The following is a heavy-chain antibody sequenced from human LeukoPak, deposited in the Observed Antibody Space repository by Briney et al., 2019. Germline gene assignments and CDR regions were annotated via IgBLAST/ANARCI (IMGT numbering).Heavy chain of an antibody. CDR1: GGSIGSYY. D-gene: IGHD6-13*01. CDR3: ARGVAAPGTGGLSWFDP. CDR2: IYSSGST. V-gene: IGHV4-59*01. Sequence: KPSETLSFNSTGSGGSIGSYYWSWIRQPPGKGLEWIGYIYSSGSTNYNPSLKSLVTISLDTSKNQFSLKLSFVTAADTAVYYCARGVAAPGTGGLSWFDPWGQGTLVTVSS. J-gene: IGHJ5*02.